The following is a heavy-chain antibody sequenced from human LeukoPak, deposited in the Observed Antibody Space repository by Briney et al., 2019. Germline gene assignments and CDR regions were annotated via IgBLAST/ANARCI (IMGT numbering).Heavy chain of an antibody. CDR3: ARRGYNWNDLYYYYGMDV. Sequence: GASVKVSCKASGYTFTSYDINWVRQATGHGLEWMGWMNPNSGNTDYAQKFQGRVTMTRNTSISTAYMELSSLRSEDTAVYYCARRGYNWNDLYYYYGMDVWGQGTTVTVSS. CDR1: GYTFTSYD. CDR2: MNPNSGNT. V-gene: IGHV1-8*01. D-gene: IGHD1-1*01. J-gene: IGHJ6*02.